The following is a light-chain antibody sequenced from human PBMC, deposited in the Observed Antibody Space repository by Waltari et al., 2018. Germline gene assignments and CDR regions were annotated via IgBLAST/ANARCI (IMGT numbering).Light chain of an antibody. J-gene: IGLJ1*01. Sequence: QSALTQPRSVSGSPGQSVTISCTGTSSDVGRYNYVSWYQQHPGKAPKLMIYDVTKRPCGFPVLFPGSKSGNTASLTISGLQAEDEADYYCYSYTGHYTPYVFGTGTKVTVL. V-gene: IGLV2-11*01. CDR3: YSYTGHYTPYV. CDR1: SSDVGRYNY. CDR2: DVT.